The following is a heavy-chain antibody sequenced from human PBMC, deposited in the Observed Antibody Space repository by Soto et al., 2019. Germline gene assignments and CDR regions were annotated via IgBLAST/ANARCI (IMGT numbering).Heavy chain of an antibody. Sequence: WTWIRQPPGKGLEWIGDYSDSASYSPSLKSRVTISADTSKNPFSLNLSSVTAADTAVYYCAAYRRGEVGRGYWGQGTLVTVSS. J-gene: IGHJ4*02. CDR2: YSDSA. V-gene: IGHV4-59*08. D-gene: IGHD6-19*01. CDR3: AAYRRGEVGRGY.